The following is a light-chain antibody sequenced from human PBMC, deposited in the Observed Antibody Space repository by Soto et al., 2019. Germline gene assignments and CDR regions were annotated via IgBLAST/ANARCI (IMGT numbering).Light chain of an antibody. Sequence: DIVLTQSPDTLSLSPGERATLSCRASQTVRNNYLAWYQQKPGQAPKLLIYDASSRATGIPDRFSGGGSGTDFILTISRLEPEDFAVYYCQQFSSYPLTFGGGTKVDIK. CDR1: QTVRNNY. V-gene: IGKV3-20*01. CDR3: QQFSSYPLT. J-gene: IGKJ4*01. CDR2: DAS.